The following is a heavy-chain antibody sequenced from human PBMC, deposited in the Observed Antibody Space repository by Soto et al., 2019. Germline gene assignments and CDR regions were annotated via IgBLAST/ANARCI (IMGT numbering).Heavy chain of an antibody. V-gene: IGHV1-24*01. CDR1: GYTLTEFS. Sequence: ASVKVSCKVSGYTLTEFSIQWVRQVPGNGLEWVGGFDPEDGETAYGQKFQGRVSMTEDTSSDTAYMELSSLTSDDTAVYYCARCYDSSGTQPGDYWGQGTLVTVSS. D-gene: IGHD3-22*01. J-gene: IGHJ4*02. CDR2: FDPEDGET. CDR3: ARCYDSSGTQPGDY.